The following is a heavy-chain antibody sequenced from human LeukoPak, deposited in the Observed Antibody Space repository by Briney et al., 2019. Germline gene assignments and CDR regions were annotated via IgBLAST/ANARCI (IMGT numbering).Heavy chain of an antibody. V-gene: IGHV1-18*01. CDR2: INAYNGNT. CDR1: GYTFTSYV. CDR3: ARVEGWELSYYSYYYLDV. J-gene: IGHJ6*03. D-gene: IGHD1-26*01. Sequence: ASVKVSCKASGYTFTSYVLSWVGQAPGQGLAWMGWINAYNGNTNYAQKLQGRVTIPTDTSTSTAYMELRSLRSDDTAVYYCARVEGWELSYYSYYYLDVWGKGTTVTVSS.